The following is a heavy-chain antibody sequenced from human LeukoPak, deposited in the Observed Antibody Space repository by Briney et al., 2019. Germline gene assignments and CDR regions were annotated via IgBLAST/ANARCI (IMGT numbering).Heavy chain of an antibody. CDR2: IYYSGST. CDR3: ARLEKRDGYNLGYFQY. J-gene: IGHJ1*01. Sequence: SETLSLTCTVSGGSISNYYWSWIRQPPGKGLEWIGYIYYSGSTNYNPSLKSRVTISVDTSKNQFSLKLSSVTAADTAVYYCARLEKRDGYNLGYFQYWGQGTLVTVSS. CDR1: GGSISNYY. V-gene: IGHV4-59*08. D-gene: IGHD5-24*01.